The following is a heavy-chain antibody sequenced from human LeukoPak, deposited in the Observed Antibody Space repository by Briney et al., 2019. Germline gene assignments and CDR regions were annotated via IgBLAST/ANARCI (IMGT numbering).Heavy chain of an antibody. Sequence: PGGSLRLSCAASGFTFSNYSMNWVRQAPGKGLEWVSYISSSSTIIYYADSVKGRFTISRDDTKNLLFLQMNSLRAEDTAVYYCARDIVAAGLFFDYWGQGTLVTVSS. V-gene: IGHV3-48*04. CDR3: ARDIVAAGLFFDY. CDR2: ISSSSTII. J-gene: IGHJ4*02. CDR1: GFTFSNYS. D-gene: IGHD6-25*01.